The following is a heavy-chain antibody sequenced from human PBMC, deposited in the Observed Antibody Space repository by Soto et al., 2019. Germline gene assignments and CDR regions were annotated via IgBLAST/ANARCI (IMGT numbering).Heavy chain of an antibody. D-gene: IGHD3-22*01. CDR3: ARNYYDRSARKYLHY. J-gene: IGHJ4*02. Sequence: GASVKVSCKASGYTFTSYYIHWVRQAPGQGLEWMGWINPITGGTNYAPKFQGRVTMTRDTSITTAYMELSRLRSDDTAVYYCARNYYDRSARKYLHYRGKAPPVTLS. V-gene: IGHV1-2*02. CDR1: GYTFTSYY. CDR2: INPITGGT.